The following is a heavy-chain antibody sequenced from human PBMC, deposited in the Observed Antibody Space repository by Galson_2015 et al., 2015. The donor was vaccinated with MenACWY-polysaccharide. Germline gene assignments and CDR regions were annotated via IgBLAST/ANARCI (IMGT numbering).Heavy chain of an antibody. D-gene: IGHD4-17*01. CDR2: ITLDGSEK. V-gene: IGHV3-7*03. CDR3: TRYPAYGAFDV. CDR1: GFSFESFW. J-gene: IGHJ3*01. Sequence: SLRLSCAASGFSFESFWMRWVRQAPGKGLQEVAQITLDGSEKTYADPVRGRFTISRDNAEKSLSLQMSSLRADDTAVYYCTRYPAYGAFDVWGQGTMLLVSA.